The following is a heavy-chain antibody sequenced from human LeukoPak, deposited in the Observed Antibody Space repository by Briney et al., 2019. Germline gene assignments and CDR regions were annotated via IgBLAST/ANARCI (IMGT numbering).Heavy chain of an antibody. CDR3: ARGRRRYNWNESLDY. CDR1: GGSFSGYY. J-gene: IGHJ4*02. D-gene: IGHD1-1*01. V-gene: IGHV4-34*01. Sequence: SETLSLTCAVYGGSFSGYYWSWIRQPPGKGLEWIGEVNHSGSTNYNPSLKSRVTISVDTSKNQFSLKLSSVTAADTAAYYCARGRRRYNWNESLDYWGQGTLVTVSS. CDR2: VNHSGST.